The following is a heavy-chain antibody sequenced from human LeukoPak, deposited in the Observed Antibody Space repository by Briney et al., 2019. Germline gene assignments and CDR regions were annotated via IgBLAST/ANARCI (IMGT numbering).Heavy chain of an antibody. Sequence: GGSLRLSCAASGFTFSSYVMNCVRQAPGKGLEWGAVISYDGSNKYYADSVKGRFTISRDNSKNTLYLQMNSLRTGDTAVYYCARMTGGLDSWGQGTLVTVSS. CDR1: GFTFSSYV. CDR2: ISYDGSNK. V-gene: IGHV3-30-3*01. CDR3: ARMTGGLDS. D-gene: IGHD1-14*01. J-gene: IGHJ4*02.